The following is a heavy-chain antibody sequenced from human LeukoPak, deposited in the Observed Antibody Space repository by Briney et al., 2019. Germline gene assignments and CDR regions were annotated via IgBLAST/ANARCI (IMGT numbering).Heavy chain of an antibody. D-gene: IGHD1-26*01. CDR2: ISAYNGNT. V-gene: IGHV1-18*01. J-gene: IGHJ3*02. CDR3: ARDLGASGSYYAALDAFDI. Sequence: GASVKVSCKASGYTFTSYGISWVRQAPGQGLEWMGWISAYNGNTNYAQKLQGRVTMTTDTSTSTAYMELRSLRSDDTAVHYCARDLGASGSYYAALDAFDIWGQGTMVTVSS. CDR1: GYTFTSYG.